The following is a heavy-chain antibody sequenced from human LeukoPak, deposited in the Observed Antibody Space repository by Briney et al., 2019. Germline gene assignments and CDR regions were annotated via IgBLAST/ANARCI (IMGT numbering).Heavy chain of an antibody. J-gene: IGHJ4*02. D-gene: IGHD6-19*01. CDR1: GFTFSSYA. Sequence: PGGSLRLSCSASGFTFSSYAMHWVRQAPGKGLEYVSAISSNGGSTYYADSVKGRFTISRDNSKNTLYLQMSSLRAEDTAVYYCVKGSSGFLYYFDYWGQGTLVTVSS. CDR2: ISSNGGST. CDR3: VKGSSGFLYYFDY. V-gene: IGHV3-64D*06.